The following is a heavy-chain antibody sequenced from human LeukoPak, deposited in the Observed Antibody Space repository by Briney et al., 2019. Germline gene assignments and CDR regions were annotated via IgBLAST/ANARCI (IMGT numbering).Heavy chain of an antibody. J-gene: IGHJ4*02. CDR2: IKSRTDDETT. Sequence: GGSLRLSCAGSGFSFSNAWMSWVRQAPGKGLEWVGRIKSRTDDETTDYAEPVKGRFSISRDDSKNMLDLHMSSLKTEDTAVYYCTTLPSGNYFGSVFFDYWGPGTLVTVSS. CDR1: GFSFSNAW. V-gene: IGHV3-15*01. D-gene: IGHD1-26*01. CDR3: TTLPSGNYFGSVFFDY.